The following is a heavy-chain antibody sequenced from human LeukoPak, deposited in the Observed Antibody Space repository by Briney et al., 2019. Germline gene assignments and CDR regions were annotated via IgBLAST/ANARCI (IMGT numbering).Heavy chain of an antibody. J-gene: IGHJ4*02. CDR1: GGSFSGYY. D-gene: IGHD5-12*01. V-gene: IGHV4-34*01. CDR3: ARGKLLSHGYSGYVKYYFGY. Sequence: PSETLSLTCAVYGGSFSGYYWSWIRQPPGKGLEWIGEINHSGSTNYNPSLKSRVTISVDTSKNQFSLKLSSVTAADTAVYYCARGKLLSHGYSGYVKYYFGYWGQGTLVTVSS. CDR2: INHSGST.